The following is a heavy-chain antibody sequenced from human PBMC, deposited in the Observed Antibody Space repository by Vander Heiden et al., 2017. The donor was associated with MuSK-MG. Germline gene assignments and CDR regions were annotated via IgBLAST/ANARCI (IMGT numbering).Heavy chain of an antibody. CDR1: GFSFDRFE. CDR3: ARTVFWSGYYHSAFDY. V-gene: IGHV3-48*03. J-gene: IGHJ4*02. CDR2: ISSSGSII. Sequence: EVHLVESGGGLVQPGGSLRLSCAASGFSFDRFEMTWVRQAPGKGLEWISYISSSGSIIYYADSVEGRFSISRDNAKNSLYLQMNNLRVEDTAVYYCARTVFWSGYYHSAFDYWGQGSLVTVSS. D-gene: IGHD3-3*01.